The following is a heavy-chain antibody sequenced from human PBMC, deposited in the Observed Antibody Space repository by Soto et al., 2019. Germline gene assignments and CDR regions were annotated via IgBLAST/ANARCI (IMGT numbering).Heavy chain of an antibody. CDR1: GGSISSYY. J-gene: IGHJ6*02. CDR3: AREGITMVRGVIITVMDV. Sequence: TSETLSLTCTVSGGSISSYYWSWIRQPAGKGLEWIGRIYTSGSTNYNPSLKSRVTMSVDTSKNQFSLKLSSVTAADTAVYYCAREGITMVRGVIITVMDVWGQGTTVTVSS. D-gene: IGHD3-10*01. CDR2: IYTSGST. V-gene: IGHV4-4*07.